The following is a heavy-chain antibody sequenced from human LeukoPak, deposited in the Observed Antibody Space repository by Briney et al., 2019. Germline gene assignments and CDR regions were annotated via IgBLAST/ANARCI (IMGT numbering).Heavy chain of an antibody. CDR1: GGSISSSNW. Sequence: SGTLSLTCAVSGGSISSSNWWSWVRQPPGKGLEWIGEIYHSGSTNYNPSLKSRVTISVDKSKNQFSLKLSSVTAADTAVYYCARDQCSGGSCYSGMLNYWGQGTLVTVSS. CDR3: ARDQCSGGSCYSGMLNY. V-gene: IGHV4-4*02. J-gene: IGHJ4*02. CDR2: IYHSGST. D-gene: IGHD2-15*01.